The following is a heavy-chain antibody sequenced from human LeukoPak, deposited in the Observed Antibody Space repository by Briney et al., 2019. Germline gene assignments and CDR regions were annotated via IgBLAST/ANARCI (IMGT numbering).Heavy chain of an antibody. CDR1: GGSISSYY. V-gene: IGHV4-59*01. Sequence: PSETLSLTCTGSGGSISSYYWSWIRQPPGKGLEWIGYIYYSGSTNYNPSLKSRVTISVDTSKNQFSLKLSSVTAADTAVYYCAREGGSYWRYFDYWGQGTLVTVSS. J-gene: IGHJ4*02. D-gene: IGHD1-26*01. CDR2: IYYSGST. CDR3: AREGGSYWRYFDY.